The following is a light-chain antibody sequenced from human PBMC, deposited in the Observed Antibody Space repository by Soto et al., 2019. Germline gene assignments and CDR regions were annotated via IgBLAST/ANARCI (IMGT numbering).Light chain of an antibody. CDR2: LKSDGSH. CDR3: QTWDTGIWV. Sequence: QLVLTQSPSASASLGASVKLTCTLTSGHSNYAIAWHQQQPEKGPRFLMKLKSDGSHTKGAGIPDRFSGSSSGAERYLTISSLQSEDEADYYCQTWDTGIWVFGGGTKLTVL. J-gene: IGLJ3*02. V-gene: IGLV4-69*02. CDR1: SGHSNYA.